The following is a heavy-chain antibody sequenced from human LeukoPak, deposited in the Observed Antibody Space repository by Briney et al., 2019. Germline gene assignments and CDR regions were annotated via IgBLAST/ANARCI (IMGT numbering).Heavy chain of an antibody. CDR3: ARLSTSPHHFP. CDR1: GYTFTVYY. D-gene: IGHD1-26*01. V-gene: IGHV1-2*06. J-gene: IGHJ5*02. CDR2: INPNSGDT. Sequence: ASVNVSCKASGYTFTVYYLHWVRQAPGQGLEWMGRINPNSGDTYYTQDFQGRITMTRDTSLSTAYLELSTLRSNDTAVYYCARLSTSPHHFPWGQGTLVTVSS.